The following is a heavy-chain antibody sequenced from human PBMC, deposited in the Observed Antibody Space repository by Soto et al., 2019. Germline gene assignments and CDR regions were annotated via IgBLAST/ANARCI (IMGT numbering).Heavy chain of an antibody. CDR2: IYYSGST. J-gene: IGHJ3*02. V-gene: IGHV4-59*01. CDR3: ARVPWQWLGGYAFDI. D-gene: IGHD6-19*01. Sequence: QVQLQESGPGLVKPSETLSLTCTVSGGSINSYYWSWIRQPPGKGLEWLGYIYYSGSTNYNPSLKSRATIAVDTSKNQCTLKLSSVTAADTDVYYCARVPWQWLGGYAFDIWGQGTMVTVSS. CDR1: GGSINSYY.